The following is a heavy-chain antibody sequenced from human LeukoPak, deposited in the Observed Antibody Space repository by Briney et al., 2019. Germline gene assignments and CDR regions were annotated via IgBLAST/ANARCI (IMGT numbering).Heavy chain of an antibody. CDR1: GITLINYG. J-gene: IGHJ4*02. V-gene: IGHV3-23*01. CDR3: AKRGVVIRVFLVGFHKEAFYFDS. CDR2: LSGSGGGT. D-gene: IGHD3-10*01. Sequence: GGSLRLSPAVSGITLINYGMSWVRQAPGKGLEWVAGLSGSGGGTNYADSVQGRFTISRDNPKNTLYLQINSLRAEDTAVYFCAKRGVVIRVFLVGFHKEAFYFDSRGQGALVTVSS.